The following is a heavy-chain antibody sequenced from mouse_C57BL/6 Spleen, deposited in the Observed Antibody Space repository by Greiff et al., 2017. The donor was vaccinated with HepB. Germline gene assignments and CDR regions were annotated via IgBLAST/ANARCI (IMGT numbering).Heavy chain of an antibody. CDR2: ISDGGSYT. CDR1: GFTFSSYA. CDR3: ARVRPLPYFDV. D-gene: IGHD5-1*01. J-gene: IGHJ1*03. V-gene: IGHV5-4*01. Sequence: VESGGGLVKPGGSLKLSCAASGFTFSSYAMSWVRQTPEKRLEWVATISDGGSYTYYPDNVKGRFTISRDNAKNNLYLQMSHLKSEDTAMYYCARVRPLPYFDVWGTGTTVTVSS.